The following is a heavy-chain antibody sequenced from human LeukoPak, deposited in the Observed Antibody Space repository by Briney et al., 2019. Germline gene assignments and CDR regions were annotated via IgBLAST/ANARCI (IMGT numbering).Heavy chain of an antibody. CDR3: ARVDTPHPYFDF. CDR2: INTSNGNT. J-gene: IGHJ4*02. V-gene: IGHV1-18*01. D-gene: IGHD3-9*01. CDR1: GYTFTRHG. Sequence: ASVKVSCKASGYTFTRHGISWLRQAPGQGLEWMGWINTSNGNTEYSQKLQGRVTMTTDTSTSTAYMELRSLRSGDAAVYFCARVDTPHPYFDFWGQGTLVTVSS.